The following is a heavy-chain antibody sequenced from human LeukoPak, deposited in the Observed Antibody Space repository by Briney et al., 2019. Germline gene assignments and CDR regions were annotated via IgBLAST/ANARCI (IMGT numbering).Heavy chain of an antibody. CDR2: IIPILGIA. Sequence: SVKVSCKASGGTFSSYAISWVRQAPGQGLEWMGRIIPILGIANYAQKFQGRVTITADESTSTAYMELSSLRSEDTAVYYCALHWGLNDAFDIWGQGTMVTVSS. CDR3: ALHWGLNDAFDI. CDR1: GGTFSSYA. V-gene: IGHV1-69*04. D-gene: IGHD7-27*01. J-gene: IGHJ3*02.